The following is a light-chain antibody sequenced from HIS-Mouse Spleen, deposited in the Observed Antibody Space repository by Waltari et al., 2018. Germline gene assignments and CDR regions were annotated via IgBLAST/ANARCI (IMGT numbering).Light chain of an antibody. Sequence: QSVLTQPPSASGTPGQRVTISCSGSSSNIGSNYVYWYQQLPGTAPKLLIYRNNQRPSGVPDRFSGSKSGPSASLAISGLRSEDEADYYCAAWDDSLSGRDVVFGGGTKLTVL. CDR1: SSNIGSNY. CDR2: RNN. CDR3: AAWDDSLSGRDVV. J-gene: IGLJ2*01. V-gene: IGLV1-47*01.